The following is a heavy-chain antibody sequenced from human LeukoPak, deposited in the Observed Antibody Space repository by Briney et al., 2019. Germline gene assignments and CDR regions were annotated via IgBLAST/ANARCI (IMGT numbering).Heavy chain of an antibody. D-gene: IGHD1-26*01. CDR2: TYHRSKWFN. V-gene: IGHV6-1*01. CDR1: GDSVSTNSAA. Sequence: PSQTLSLTCAISGDSVSTNSAAWHWIRQSPSRGLEWLGRTYHRSKWFNDYAISVKSRITINPDTSKNQFSLQLNSVTPEDTAVYYCSRGRYSAFDIWGQGTMVTVSS. J-gene: IGHJ3*02. CDR3: SRGRYSAFDI.